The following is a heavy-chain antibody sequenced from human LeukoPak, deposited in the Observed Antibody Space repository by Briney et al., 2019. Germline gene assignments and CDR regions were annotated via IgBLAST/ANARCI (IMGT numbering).Heavy chain of an antibody. D-gene: IGHD6-6*01. CDR2: ISHSGNI. V-gene: IGHV4-59*02. CDR3: ARDKGTSYLSSFDY. Sequence: SETLSLTCNVSGGAVNSYYWSWIRQTPGKGLEWIGYISHSGNIDYAPSLKSRVTMSLDTSKNQFSLKLTSVTAADTALYFCARDKGTSYLSSFDYWGQGTLVTVSS. J-gene: IGHJ4*02. CDR1: GGAVNSYY.